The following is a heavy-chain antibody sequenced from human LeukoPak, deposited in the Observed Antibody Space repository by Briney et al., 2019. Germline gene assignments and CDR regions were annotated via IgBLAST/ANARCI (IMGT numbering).Heavy chain of an antibody. CDR1: GDSIRSIDYY. CDR3: ARASLLIYSFDY. Sequence: SETLSLTCTASGDSIRSIDYYWSWIRQHPGKGLKWFGSIYYSGSTYYNPSLKSRVTISVDTSKNQFSLKLSSVTAADTAVYYCARASLLIYSFDYWGQGTLVTVSS. D-gene: IGHD2/OR15-2a*01. J-gene: IGHJ4*02. CDR2: IYYSGST. V-gene: IGHV4-31*03.